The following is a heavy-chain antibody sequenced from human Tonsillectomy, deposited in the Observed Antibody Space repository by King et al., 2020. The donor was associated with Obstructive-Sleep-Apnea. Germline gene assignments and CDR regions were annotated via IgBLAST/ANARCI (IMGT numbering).Heavy chain of an antibody. Sequence: QLQESGPGLVKPSETLSLTCTVSGGSVSGGGSYWPWIRPPPGKLLEWIGFIYSSGSTNYNPSLKSRVTISVDTSKNQFSLRLISVTAADTAVYYCARGPTVTTGWFDPWGQGTLVTVSS. CDR2: IYSSGST. CDR3: ARGPTVTTGWFDP. J-gene: IGHJ5*02. CDR1: GGSVSGGGSY. D-gene: IGHD4-17*01. V-gene: IGHV4-61*08.